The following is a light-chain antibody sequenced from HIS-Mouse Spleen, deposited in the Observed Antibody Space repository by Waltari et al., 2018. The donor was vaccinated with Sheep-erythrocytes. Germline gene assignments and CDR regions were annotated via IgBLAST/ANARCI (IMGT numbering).Light chain of an antibody. V-gene: IGLV2-8*01. CDR2: EVS. CDR1: SSDVGGYNY. CDR3: SSYAGSNNWV. Sequence: QSALTHPPSASGSPGQSVTISCTGTSSDVGGYNYVYWYQQHPGKAPKLMIYEVSKRPSGVPDRFSRSKSGNTASLTVSGLQAEDEADYYCSSYAGSNNWVFGGGTKLTVL. J-gene: IGLJ3*02.